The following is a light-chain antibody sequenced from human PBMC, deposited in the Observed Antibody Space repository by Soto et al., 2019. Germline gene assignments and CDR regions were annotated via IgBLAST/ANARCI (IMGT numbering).Light chain of an antibody. CDR3: QQSYSTLFT. J-gene: IGKJ3*01. CDR2: AAS. V-gene: IGKV1-39*01. Sequence: DIQMTQSPSSLSASVGDRVNITCRASQSISSYLNWYQQKPGKAPKLLIYAASSLQSGVPSRFSGSGSGTDFTLTISSPQPEDFATYYCQQSYSTLFTFGPGTKLDIK. CDR1: QSISSY.